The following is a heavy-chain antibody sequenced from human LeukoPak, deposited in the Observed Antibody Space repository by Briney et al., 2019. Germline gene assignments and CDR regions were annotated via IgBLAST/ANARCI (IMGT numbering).Heavy chain of an antibody. Sequence: SETLSLTCAVSGDSISNYYWSWIRQPPGKGLEWIGYIDYSGSTNKNPSLKSRVTISVDTSKNQFSLKLSSVTAADTAVYYCARDLGYSGFDWAPWGQGTLVTVSS. D-gene: IGHD5-12*01. CDR2: IDYSGST. J-gene: IGHJ5*02. CDR3: ARDLGYSGFDWAP. CDR1: GDSISNYY. V-gene: IGHV4-59*01.